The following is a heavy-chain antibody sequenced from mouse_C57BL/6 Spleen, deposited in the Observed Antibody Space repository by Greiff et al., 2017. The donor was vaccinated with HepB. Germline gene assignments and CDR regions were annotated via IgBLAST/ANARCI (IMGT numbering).Heavy chain of an antibody. CDR3: ARKIYDGYYEDY. V-gene: IGHV1-26*01. CDR1: GYTFTDYY. J-gene: IGHJ2*01. CDR2: INPNNGGT. D-gene: IGHD2-3*01. Sequence: QLQQSGPELVKPGASVKISCKASGYTFTDYYMNWVKQSHGKSLEWIGDINPNNGGTSYNQKFKGKATLTVDKSSSTAYMELRSLTSEDSAVYYCARKIYDGYYEDYWGQGTTLTVSS.